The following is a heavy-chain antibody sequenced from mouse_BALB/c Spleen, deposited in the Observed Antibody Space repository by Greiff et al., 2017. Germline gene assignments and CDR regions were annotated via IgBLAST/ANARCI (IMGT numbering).Heavy chain of an antibody. CDR3: ARDTDYDDGAWFAY. CDR1: GFSLTGYG. CDR2: IWGDGST. Sequence: QVQLQQSGPGLVAPSQSLSITCTVSGFSLTGYGVNWVRQPPGKGLEWLGMIWGDGSTDYNSALKSRLSISKDNSKSQVFLKMNSLQTDDTARYYCARDTDYDDGAWFAYWGQGTLVTVSA. V-gene: IGHV2-6-7*01. D-gene: IGHD2-4*01. J-gene: IGHJ3*01.